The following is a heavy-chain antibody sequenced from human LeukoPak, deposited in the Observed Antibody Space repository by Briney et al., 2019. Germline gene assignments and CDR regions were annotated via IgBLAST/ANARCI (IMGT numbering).Heavy chain of an antibody. CDR1: GFTFSSYG. D-gene: IGHD4-11*01. CDR2: ISYDGSNK. J-gene: IGHJ4*02. CDR3: AKPILTTVTTLDFDY. Sequence: PGRSLRLSCAASGFTFSSYGMHWVRQAPGKGLEWVAVISYDGSNKYYADSVKGRFTISRDNSKNTLYLQMNSLRAEDTAVYYCAKPILTTVTTLDFDYWGQGTLVTVSS. V-gene: IGHV3-30*18.